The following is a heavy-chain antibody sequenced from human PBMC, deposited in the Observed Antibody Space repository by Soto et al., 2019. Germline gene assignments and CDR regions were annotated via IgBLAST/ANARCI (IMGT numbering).Heavy chain of an antibody. J-gene: IGHJ4*02. CDR3: TRRASSSFYHFDF. D-gene: IGHD2-2*01. Sequence: GESLKISCQASGYSFTAYWITWVRQMPGKGLEWMATIDPSDSYVDYSPSFRGHVTFSVDRSITTVYLQWNSLKASDSVMYFCTRRASSSFYHFDFWGQGALVTVS. CDR1: GYSFTAYW. V-gene: IGHV5-10-1*01. CDR2: IDPSDSYV.